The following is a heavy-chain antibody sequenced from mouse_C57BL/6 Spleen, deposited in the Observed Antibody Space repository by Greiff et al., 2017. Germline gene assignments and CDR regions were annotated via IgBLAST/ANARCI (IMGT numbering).Heavy chain of an antibody. Sequence: VKLQQPGAELVKPGASVKLSCKASGYTFTSYWMHWVKQRPGQGLEWIGMIHPNSGSTNYNEKFKSKATLTVDKSSSTAYMQLSSLTSEDSAVYYCARERVVARAMDYWGQGTSVTVSS. CDR3: ARERVVARAMDY. D-gene: IGHD1-1*01. V-gene: IGHV1-64*01. CDR1: GYTFTSYW. CDR2: IHPNSGST. J-gene: IGHJ4*01.